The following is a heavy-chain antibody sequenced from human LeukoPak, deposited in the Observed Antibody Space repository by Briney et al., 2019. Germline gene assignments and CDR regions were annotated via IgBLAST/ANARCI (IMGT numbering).Heavy chain of an antibody. V-gene: IGHV3-21*01. CDR1: GFTFSSYS. CDR3: ARQAAAKRAFDI. Sequence: GGSLRLSCAASGFTFSSYSMNWVRQAPGKGLEWVSSISSSSSYIYYADSVKGRFTISRDNAKNSLYLQMNSLRAEDTAVYYCARQAAAKRAFDIWGQGTMVTVSS. D-gene: IGHD6-13*01. J-gene: IGHJ3*02. CDR2: ISSSSSYI.